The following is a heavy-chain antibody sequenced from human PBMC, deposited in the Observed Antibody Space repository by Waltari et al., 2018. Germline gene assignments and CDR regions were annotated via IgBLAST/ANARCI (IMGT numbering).Heavy chain of an antibody. D-gene: IGHD2-15*01. J-gene: IGHJ4*02. V-gene: IGHV4-4*02. CDR2: VLSTGKT. CDR1: GDSVTSATW. Sequence: QLQESGPGLVKPSGTLSLSCAVSGDSVTSATWRSWVRKSPQRGLEWIGQVLSTGKTNYSPSFASRVTMSLDASNNQFSLKVTSATAADTAVYYCARDRGRGLYLDVWGPGTLVTVSP. CDR3: ARDRGRGLYLDV.